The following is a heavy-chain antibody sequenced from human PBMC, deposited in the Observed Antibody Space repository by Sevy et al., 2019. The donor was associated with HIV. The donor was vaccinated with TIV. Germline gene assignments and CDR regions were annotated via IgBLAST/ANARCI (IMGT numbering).Heavy chain of an antibody. D-gene: IGHD6-13*01. Sequence: GGSLRLSCAASGFTFSSYSMNWVRQAPGKGLEWVSSISSSSYIYYADSVKGRFTISRDNAKNSLYLQMNSLRAEDTAVYYCAREGYSSSWYGYYFDYWGQGTLVTVSS. V-gene: IGHV3-21*01. J-gene: IGHJ4*02. CDR2: ISSSSYI. CDR3: AREGYSSSWYGYYFDY. CDR1: GFTFSSYS.